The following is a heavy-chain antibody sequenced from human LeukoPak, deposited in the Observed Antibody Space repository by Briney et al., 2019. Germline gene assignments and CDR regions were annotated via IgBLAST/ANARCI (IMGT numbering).Heavy chain of an antibody. CDR1: TFNYYW. D-gene: IGHD2-15*01. CDR3: TTEYCSGGSCNFDY. Sequence: TFNYYWGWVRQAPGKGLEWVGRIKSKTDGGTTDYAAPVKGRFTISRDDSKNTLYLQMNSLKTEDTAVYYCTTEYCSGGSCNFDYWGQGTLVTVSS. CDR2: IKSKTDGGTT. V-gene: IGHV3-15*01. J-gene: IGHJ4*02.